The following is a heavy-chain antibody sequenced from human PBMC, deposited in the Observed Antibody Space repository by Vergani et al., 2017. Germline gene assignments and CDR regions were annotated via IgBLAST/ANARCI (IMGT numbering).Heavy chain of an antibody. CDR1: GFTFTNSA. V-gene: IGHV3-23*01. CDR3: ARQKDYNMDV. J-gene: IGHJ6*03. CDR2: ISGSGGFT. Sequence: EVQLLESGGNLVQPGGSLRLSCAASGFTFTNSAMTWVRQAPGEGLDWVSGISGSGGFTYSADSVKGRFTISRDNSKNTMFLQMNNLRAEDTAVYYCARQKDYNMDVWGKGATVTVS.